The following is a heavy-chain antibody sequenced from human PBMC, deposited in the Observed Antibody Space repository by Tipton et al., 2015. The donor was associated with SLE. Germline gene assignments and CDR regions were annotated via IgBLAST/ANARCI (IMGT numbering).Heavy chain of an antibody. J-gene: IGHJ3*01. CDR1: GQSIGSGYY. CDR2: IHLDGYT. V-gene: IGHV4-38-2*02. CDR3: ARYDNWNYDAFDA. D-gene: IGHD1-7*01. Sequence: TLSLTCTVSGQSIGSGYYWGWIRQPPGKGLEWIGAIHLDGYTRYSSSFKSRVDISGDTSKNQFSLKLTSATAADTADYYCARYDNWNYDAFDAWGQGTRVTVAS.